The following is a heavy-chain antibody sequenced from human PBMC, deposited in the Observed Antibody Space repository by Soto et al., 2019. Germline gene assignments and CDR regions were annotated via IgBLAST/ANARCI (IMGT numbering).Heavy chain of an antibody. J-gene: IGHJ4*02. CDR1: GGSVSSGSYY. CDR2: IYSSGST. CDR3: ARHPAGLRYFDL. D-gene: IGHD3-9*01. V-gene: IGHV4-61*01. Sequence: PSETLSLTCTVSGGSVSSGSYYWSWIRQPPGKGLEWIGYIYSSGSTSYNPSLKSRVTISVDTSKNQFSLKLSSVTAADTAVYYFARHPAGLRYFDLWGPGTLVPVAS.